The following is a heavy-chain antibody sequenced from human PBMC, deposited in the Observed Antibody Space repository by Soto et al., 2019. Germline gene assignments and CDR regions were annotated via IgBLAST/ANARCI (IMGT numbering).Heavy chain of an antibody. CDR3: TTGRFSSSLYFDS. Sequence: EVQLVESGGGLVKPGGTLRVSCAASGITFSNVWMTWVRQAPGMGLEWVGRIKSKTNGGTTDYGAPVRGRFTISRDDSKNTLYLQMNSLKTEDTAVYYCTTGRFSSSLYFDSWGQGTLVTVSS. J-gene: IGHJ4*02. CDR1: GITFSNVW. D-gene: IGHD6-6*01. CDR2: IKSKTNGGTT. V-gene: IGHV3-15*01.